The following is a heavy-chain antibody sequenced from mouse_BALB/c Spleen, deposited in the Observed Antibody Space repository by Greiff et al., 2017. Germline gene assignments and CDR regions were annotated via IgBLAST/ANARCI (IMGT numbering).Heavy chain of an antibody. CDR2: ISYSGST. J-gene: IGHJ2*01. Sequence: ESGPGLVKPSQSLSLTCTVTGYSITSDYAWNWIRQFPGNKLEWMGYISYSGSTSYNPSLKSRISITRDTSKNQFFLQLNSVTTEDTATYYCASSFDGYYDFDYWGQGTTLTVSS. CDR3: ASSFDGYYDFDY. D-gene: IGHD2-3*01. CDR1: GYSITSDYA. V-gene: IGHV3-2*02.